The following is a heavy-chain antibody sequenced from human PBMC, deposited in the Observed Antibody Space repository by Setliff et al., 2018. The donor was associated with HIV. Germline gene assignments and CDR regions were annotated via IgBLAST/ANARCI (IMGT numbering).Heavy chain of an antibody. Sequence: GGSLRLSCAASGFTFSDHYMNWVRQAPGKGLEWVSYISKSGDYSNYADSVRGRFTISRDNAKNSLYLQMNSLRAEDTAVYYCARENDCGGDCYSAGNFDYWGQGTLVTVSS. CDR2: ISKSGDYS. CDR3: ARENDCGGDCYSAGNFDY. V-gene: IGHV3-11*06. D-gene: IGHD2-21*02. J-gene: IGHJ4*02. CDR1: GFTFSDHY.